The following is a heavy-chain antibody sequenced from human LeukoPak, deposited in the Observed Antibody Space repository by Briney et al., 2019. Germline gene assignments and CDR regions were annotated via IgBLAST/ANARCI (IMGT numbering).Heavy chain of an antibody. Sequence: GGSLRLSCAASGFTFSTYAMSWVRQAPGKGLEWVSAINAGGTNTYYADSVRGRFTMSRDNSKNTLYLQMNSLRAEDTALYYCAKVVDKAYWGQGTLVTVSS. D-gene: IGHD3-9*01. CDR3: AKVVDKAY. CDR1: GFTFSTYA. J-gene: IGHJ4*02. V-gene: IGHV3-23*01. CDR2: INAGGTNT.